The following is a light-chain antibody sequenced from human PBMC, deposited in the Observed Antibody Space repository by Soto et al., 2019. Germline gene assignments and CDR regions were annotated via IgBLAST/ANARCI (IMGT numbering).Light chain of an antibody. CDR1: QSISAH. CDR3: QQYNNWHPLT. CDR2: DAS. V-gene: IGKV3D-15*01. Sequence: EVVLTQSPGTLALSPWARATLSCSAGQSISAHLAWYQQKPGQAPRLLIYDASTRATGIPARFSGSGSWTEFTLTISSLQSKDFAVYYCQQYNNWHPLTFGGGTKVDIK. J-gene: IGKJ4*01.